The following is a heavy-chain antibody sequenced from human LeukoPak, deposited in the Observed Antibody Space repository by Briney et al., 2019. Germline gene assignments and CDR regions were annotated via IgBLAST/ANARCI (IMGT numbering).Heavy chain of an antibody. CDR2: IYFSGST. CDR1: GGSISSFY. J-gene: IGHJ6*03. CDR3: ARDTVTTDYYYYMDV. Sequence: SETLSLTCTVSGGSISSFYWSWIRRPPGPGLGWSGDIYFSGSTNDNPSLKSRVTISVDTSKNQFSLKLSSVTAADTAVYYCARDTVTTDYYYYMDVWGKGTTVTVSS. V-gene: IGHV4-59*01. D-gene: IGHD4-17*01.